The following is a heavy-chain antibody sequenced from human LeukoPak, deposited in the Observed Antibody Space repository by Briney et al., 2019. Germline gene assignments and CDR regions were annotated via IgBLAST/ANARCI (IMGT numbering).Heavy chain of an antibody. D-gene: IGHD3-22*01. J-gene: IGHJ4*02. V-gene: IGHV3-21*01. Sequence: GGSLRLSCAASGFTFSSYSMNWVRQAPGKGLEWVSSISSSSSYIYYADSVKGRFTISRDNAKNSLYLQMNSLRAEDTAVYYCAKEMNYYHSSAFDYWGQGTLVTVSS. CDR3: AKEMNYYHSSAFDY. CDR1: GFTFSSYS. CDR2: ISSSSSYI.